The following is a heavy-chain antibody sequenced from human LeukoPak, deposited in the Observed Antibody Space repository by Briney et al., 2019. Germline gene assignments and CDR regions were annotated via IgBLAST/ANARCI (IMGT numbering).Heavy chain of an antibody. D-gene: IGHD3-9*01. CDR3: ARTSGVLRYFDWFDY. Sequence: SETLSLTCTVSGGSIGRSSYYWGWIRQPPGKGLEWIGTIYYSGSTYYNPSLKSRVTISVDTSKNQFSLKLSSVTAADTAVYYCARTSGVLRYFDWFDYWGQGTLVTVSS. V-gene: IGHV4-39*07. CDR2: IYYSGST. CDR1: GGSIGRSSYY. J-gene: IGHJ4*02.